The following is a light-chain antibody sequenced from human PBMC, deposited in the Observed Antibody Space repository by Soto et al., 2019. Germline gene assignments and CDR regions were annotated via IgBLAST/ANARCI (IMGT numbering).Light chain of an antibody. V-gene: IGLV2-8*01. CDR1: NKDVRGYDY. J-gene: IGLJ1*01. Sequence: LKHAPSAFRGPGQYLTIPLPLNNKDVRGYDYVSWYKQHPGKPPKLMIYEVSKRPSGVPDRFSGSKSGNTAALTVSGLQAEDEADYYSTSYVTTTSYVSRPGTNVTGL. CDR2: EVS. CDR3: TSYVTTTSYV.